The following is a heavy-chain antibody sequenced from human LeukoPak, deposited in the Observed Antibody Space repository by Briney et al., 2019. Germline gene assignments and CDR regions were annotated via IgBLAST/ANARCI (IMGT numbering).Heavy chain of an antibody. CDR1: GGSFSGYY. CDR3: ARVGSKDAFDI. D-gene: IGHD2-2*01. J-gene: IGHJ3*02. V-gene: IGHV4-34*01. CDR2: INHSGST. Sequence: SETLSLTCAAYGGSFSGYYWSWIRQPPGKGLEWIGEINHSGSTNYNPSLKSRVTISVDKSKNQFSLKLSSVTAADTAVYYCARVGSKDAFDIWGQGTMVTVSS.